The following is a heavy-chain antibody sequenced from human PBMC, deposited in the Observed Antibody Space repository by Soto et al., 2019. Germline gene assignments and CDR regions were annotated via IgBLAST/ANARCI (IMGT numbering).Heavy chain of an antibody. V-gene: IGHV4-34*01. CDR1: GGSFSGYY. CDR2: INHSGST. J-gene: IGHJ6*03. CDR3: ARGNGSGDYYYMDV. Sequence: SETLSLTCAVYGGSFSGYYWSWIRQPPGKGLEWIGEINHSGSTNYNPSLKSRVTISVDTSKNQFSLKLSSVTAADTAVYYCARGNGSGDYYYMDVWGKGTTVTVSS. D-gene: IGHD3-10*01.